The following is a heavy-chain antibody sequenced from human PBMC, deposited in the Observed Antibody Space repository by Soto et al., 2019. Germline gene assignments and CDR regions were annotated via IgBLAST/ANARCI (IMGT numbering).Heavy chain of an antibody. J-gene: IGHJ4*02. D-gene: IGHD5-18*01. CDR1: GFTFSSYG. CDR3: AEAPGPIVDTAMVGY. CDR2: ISYEGSNK. Sequence: QVQLVESGGGVVQPGRSLRLSCAASGFTFSSYGMHWVRQAPGKGLEWVAVISYEGSNKYYADSVKGRFTISGDNSKNTLYLQMNSLRAEDTAVYYCAEAPGPIVDTAMVGYWGQGTLVTVSS. V-gene: IGHV3-30*18.